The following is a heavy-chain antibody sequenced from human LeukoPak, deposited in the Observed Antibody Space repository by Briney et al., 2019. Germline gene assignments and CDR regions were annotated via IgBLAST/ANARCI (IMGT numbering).Heavy chain of an antibody. V-gene: IGHV3-66*01. CDR3: AKDTQYSGYDSRTNFDY. J-gene: IGHJ4*02. D-gene: IGHD5-12*01. Sequence: GGSLRLSCAASGFTVSSNYMSWVRQAPGKGLECVSVIYSGGSTYYADTVKGRFTISRDNSKNTLYMQMNSLRAEDTAVYYCAKDTQYSGYDSRTNFDYWGQGTLVTVSS. CDR1: GFTVSSNY. CDR2: IYSGGST.